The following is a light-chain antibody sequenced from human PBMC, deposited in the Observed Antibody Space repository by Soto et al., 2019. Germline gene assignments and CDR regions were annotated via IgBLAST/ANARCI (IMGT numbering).Light chain of an antibody. CDR3: LLSYRGVGV. Sequence: QAVATQEPSLTVSPGGTVTLTCGSNTGAVTTGHFPYWFQQKPGQAPRTVIYDTDRKHSWAPARFSGSLLGGKAALTLSGAQPEDEADYYCLLSYRGVGVFGGGTKLTVL. V-gene: IGLV7-46*01. J-gene: IGLJ2*01. CDR2: DTD. CDR1: TGAVTTGHF.